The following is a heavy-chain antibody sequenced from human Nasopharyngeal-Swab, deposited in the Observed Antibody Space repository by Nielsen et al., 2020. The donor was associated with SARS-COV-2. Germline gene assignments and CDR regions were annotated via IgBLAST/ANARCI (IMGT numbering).Heavy chain of an antibody. CDR1: GLTVSSTY. Sequence: GESLKISCAVSGLTVSSTYMTWIRQAPGKGLEWVSSLGVGGGPTYYADSAKGRFTISSDNSKNTLYLQMNSLRAEDTAVYYCARRDSSGYYYFDYWGQGTLVTVSS. CDR3: ARRDSSGYYYFDY. V-gene: IGHV3-53*01. CDR2: LGVGGGPT. J-gene: IGHJ4*02. D-gene: IGHD3-22*01.